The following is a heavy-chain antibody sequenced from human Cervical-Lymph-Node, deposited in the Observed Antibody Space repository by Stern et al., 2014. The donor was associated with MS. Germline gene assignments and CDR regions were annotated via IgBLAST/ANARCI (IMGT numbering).Heavy chain of an antibody. Sequence: DQLVESGAEVKKPGSSVKVSCKASGGTFINHAISWVRQAPGQGLEWMGGFSPIFGTTHYAQKFQGRVTITADESASTAYMELSSLRSQDTAVYFCARDNDDNGMDVWGQGTTVIVSS. CDR3: ARDNDDNGMDV. CDR1: GGTFINHA. J-gene: IGHJ6*02. D-gene: IGHD2-8*01. V-gene: IGHV1-69*01. CDR2: FSPIFGTT.